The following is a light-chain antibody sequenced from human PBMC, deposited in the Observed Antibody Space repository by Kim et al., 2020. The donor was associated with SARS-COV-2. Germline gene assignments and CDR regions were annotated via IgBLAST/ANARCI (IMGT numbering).Light chain of an antibody. CDR2: GAS. Sequence: DIQMTQSPSSLSASVGDRVTITCRASQGIDNYLAWYQQKSGKVPKLLIYGASTLQPGVPSRFSGSASGTDFTLTISSLQPEDVATYYCQKYNSGPYTFGQGTKVDIK. V-gene: IGKV1-27*01. CDR1: QGIDNY. CDR3: QKYNSGPYT. J-gene: IGKJ2*01.